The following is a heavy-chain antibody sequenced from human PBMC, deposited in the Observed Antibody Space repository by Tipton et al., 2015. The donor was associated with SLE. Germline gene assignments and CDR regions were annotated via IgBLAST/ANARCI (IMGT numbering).Heavy chain of an antibody. V-gene: IGHV4-59*11. CDR1: SGSLNSQY. J-gene: IGHJ4*02. CDR3: ARAIEGFWSGYPLDF. Sequence: TLSLTCTVSSGSLNSQYWTWIRQPPGKGLEWIGNIHHSGSTNYNPPLKSRVAISVDKSKNQFSLRLTSVTAAATAMYFCARAIEGFWSGYPLDFWGQGTLVTVSA. CDR2: IHHSGST. D-gene: IGHD3-3*01.